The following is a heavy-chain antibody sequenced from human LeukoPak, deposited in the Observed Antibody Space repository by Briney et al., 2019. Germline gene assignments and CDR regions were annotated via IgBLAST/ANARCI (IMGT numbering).Heavy chain of an antibody. J-gene: IGHJ4*02. Sequence: PGGSLRLSCSASGFTFSSYAMHWVRQAPGKGLEYVSAISSNGGSTYYADSVKGRFTISRDNSKNTLYLQMSSLRAEDTAVYYCVESWGYVWGSLENWGQGTLVTVSS. CDR1: GFTFSSYA. CDR2: ISSNGGST. V-gene: IGHV3-64D*06. D-gene: IGHD3-16*01. CDR3: VESWGYVWGSLEN.